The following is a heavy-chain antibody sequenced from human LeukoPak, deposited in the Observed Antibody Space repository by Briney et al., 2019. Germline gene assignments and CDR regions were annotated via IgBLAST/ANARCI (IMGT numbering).Heavy chain of an antibody. CDR2: ISSSGSTI. J-gene: IGHJ4*02. CDR3: ARADYYGSGSYYSSPYFDY. Sequence: PGGSLRLSCAASGFTFSSYEMNWVRQAPGKGLEWVSYISSSGSTIYYADSVKGRFTISRDNAKNSLYLQMNSLRAEDTAVYYCARADYYGSGSYYSSPYFDYWGQGTLVTVSS. CDR1: GFTFSSYE. V-gene: IGHV3-48*03. D-gene: IGHD3-10*01.